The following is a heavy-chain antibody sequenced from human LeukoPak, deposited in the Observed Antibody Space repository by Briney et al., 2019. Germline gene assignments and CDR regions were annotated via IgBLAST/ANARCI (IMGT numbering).Heavy chain of an antibody. Sequence: ASVKVSCKASGYTFTGYHMHWVRQAPGQGLEWMGRINPNSGDTNYAQKFQGRVAMTRDTSISTAFMELTRLRSDDTAVYYCARDYCSSTSCLFDYWGQGTLVTISS. CDR1: GYTFTGYH. V-gene: IGHV1-2*06. CDR2: INPNSGDT. J-gene: IGHJ4*02. CDR3: ARDYCSSTSCLFDY. D-gene: IGHD2-2*01.